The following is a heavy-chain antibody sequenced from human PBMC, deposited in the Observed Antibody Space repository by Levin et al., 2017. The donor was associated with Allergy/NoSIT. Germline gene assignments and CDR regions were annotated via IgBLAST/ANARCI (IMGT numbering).Heavy chain of an antibody. CDR3: ARAAGYHNYYYGMDV. CDR2: IYYSGST. J-gene: IGHJ6*02. D-gene: IGHD6-13*01. V-gene: IGHV4-59*01. CDR1: GGSISSYY. Sequence: SETLSLTCTVSGGSISSYYWSWIRQPPGKGLEWIGYIYYSGSTNYNPSLKSRVTISVDTSKNQFSLKLSSVTAADTAVYYCARAAGYHNYYYGMDVWGQGTTVTVSS.